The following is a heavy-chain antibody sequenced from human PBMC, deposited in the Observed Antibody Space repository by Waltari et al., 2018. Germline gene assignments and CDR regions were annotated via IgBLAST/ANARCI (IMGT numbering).Heavy chain of an antibody. J-gene: IGHJ4*02. V-gene: IGHV4-34*01. CDR1: GGSFSGYY. CDR3: ARHNIVGATPFDY. D-gene: IGHD1-26*01. CDR2: INHSGST. Sequence: QVQLQQWGAGLLKPSETLSLTCAVYGGSFSGYYCSLIRQPPGKGLEWIGEINHSGSTNYNPSLKSRVTISVDTSKNQFSLKLSSVTAADTAVYYCARHNIVGATPFDYWGQGTLVTVSS.